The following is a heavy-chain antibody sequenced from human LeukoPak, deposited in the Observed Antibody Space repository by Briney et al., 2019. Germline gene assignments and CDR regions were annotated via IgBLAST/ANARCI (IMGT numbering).Heavy chain of an antibody. CDR3: ARPVYCSVTTCTGQLHI. CDR2: IDHVGRS. V-gene: IGHV4-34*01. CDR1: GASLNNYY. Sequence: PSETRSLTCAVYGASLNNYYWAWIRQSPVKGLEWIGEIDHVGRSRYNPSLKSRLTISVDTSKNQFSLRLSSVTAADTPLYFFARPVYCSVTTCTGQLHIWGQGTMVTVSS. J-gene: IGHJ3*02. D-gene: IGHD2-2*01.